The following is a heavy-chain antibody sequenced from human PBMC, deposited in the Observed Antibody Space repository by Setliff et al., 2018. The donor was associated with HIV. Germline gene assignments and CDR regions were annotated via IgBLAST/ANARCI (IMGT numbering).Heavy chain of an antibody. CDR3: ATTIGMIVEGMDV. CDR2: INSDGSKT. CDR1: GFTFDHYW. V-gene: IGHV3-74*01. Sequence: GESLKISCETSGFTFDHYWMHWVRQAPGKGLVWVSRINSDGSKTNYADSLKGRFTISRDNVKNTLYLEMDSLRAEDTAVYYCATTIGMIVEGMDVWGQGTTVTVS. D-gene: IGHD3-22*01. J-gene: IGHJ6*02.